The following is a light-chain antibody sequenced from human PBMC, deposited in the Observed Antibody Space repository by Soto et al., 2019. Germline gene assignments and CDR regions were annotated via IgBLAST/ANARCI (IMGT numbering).Light chain of an antibody. CDR3: QQYNSWPLT. J-gene: IGKJ4*01. Sequence: EIVLTHSQGTLSLSPCERATLSPSASQSVRSNFLAWYQQKPGQAPRLVIYDIFTRATGVPTRISGSGSGTEFTLTISSLQSEDFAVYYCQQYNSWPLTFGGGTKVDIK. V-gene: IGKV3D-15*01. CDR2: DIF. CDR1: QSVRSN.